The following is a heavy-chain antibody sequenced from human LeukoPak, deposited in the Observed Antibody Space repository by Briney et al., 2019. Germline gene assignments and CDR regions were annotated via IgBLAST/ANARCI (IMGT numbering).Heavy chain of an antibody. CDR2: IKGDGSTK. D-gene: IGHD3-16*01. J-gene: IGHJ6*02. Sequence: GGSLRLSCAASGFTFSSYWMTWVRQAPGKGLEWVASIKGDGSTKFYVDSLRGRFTISRDNAKNSLYLQMNSLRGEDTALYYCARWVITPYYGMDVWGQGTTLTVSS. CDR3: ARWVITPYYGMDV. V-gene: IGHV3-7*05. CDR1: GFTFSSYW.